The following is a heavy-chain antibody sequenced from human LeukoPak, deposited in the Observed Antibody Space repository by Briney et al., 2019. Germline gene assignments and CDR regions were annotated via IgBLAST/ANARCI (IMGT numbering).Heavy chain of an antibody. CDR2: ISYDGSNK. J-gene: IGHJ4*02. D-gene: IGHD1-26*01. CDR3: AKDHCVGWWEP. Sequence: PGGSLRLSCAASGFTFSSYGMHWVRQAPGKGLEWVAVISYDGSNKYYADSVKGRFTISRDNSKNTLYLQMNSLRAEDTAVYYCAKDHCVGWWEPWGQGTLVTVSS. CDR1: GFTFSSYG. V-gene: IGHV3-30*18.